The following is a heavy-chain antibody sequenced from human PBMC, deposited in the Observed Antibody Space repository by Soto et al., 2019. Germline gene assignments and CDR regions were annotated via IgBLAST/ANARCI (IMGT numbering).Heavy chain of an antibody. CDR1: GFTFSSYW. V-gene: IGHV3-7*04. J-gene: IGHJ3*02. CDR3: ARDRGYYDSSGYYYNAFDI. CDR2: IKQDGSEK. D-gene: IGHD3-22*01. Sequence: GGSLRFSCAASGFTFSSYWMSWVRQAPGKGLEWVANIKQDGSEKYYVDSVKGRFTISRDNAKNSLYLQMNSLRAEDTAVYYCARDRGYYDSSGYYYNAFDIWGQGTMVTVSS.